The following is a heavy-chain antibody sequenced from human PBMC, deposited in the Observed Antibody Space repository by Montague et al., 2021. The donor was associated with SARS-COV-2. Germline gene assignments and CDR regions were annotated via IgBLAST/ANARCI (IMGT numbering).Heavy chain of an antibody. CDR2: ISSSSSYT. V-gene: IGHV3-11*05. CDR1: GFSLSTSG. CDR3: ARGGTTDGYGMDV. J-gene: IGHJ6*02. D-gene: IGHD1-1*01. Sequence: VKPTQTLTLTCTFSGFSLSTSGMCVSWIRQPPGKGLEWVSYISSSSSYTNYADSVKGRFTISRDNAKNSLYLQMNSLRAEDTAVYYCARGGTTDGYGMDVWGQGTTVTVYS.